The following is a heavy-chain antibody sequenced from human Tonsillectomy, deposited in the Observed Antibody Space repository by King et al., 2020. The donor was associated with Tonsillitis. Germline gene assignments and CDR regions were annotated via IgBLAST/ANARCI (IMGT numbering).Heavy chain of an antibody. CDR1: GGSISSYY. Sequence: QLQESGPGLVKPSETLSLTCTVSGGSISSYYWSWIRQSPGKGLEWIGYMFYSGSTKYNPSLKSRVTISLDTSKNQFSLKLNSVTAADTAVYYCASAPTGPYWYFDLWGRGTLVTVSS. J-gene: IGHJ2*01. CDR3: ASAPTGPYWYFDL. D-gene: IGHD1-1*01. CDR2: MFYSGST. V-gene: IGHV4-59*01.